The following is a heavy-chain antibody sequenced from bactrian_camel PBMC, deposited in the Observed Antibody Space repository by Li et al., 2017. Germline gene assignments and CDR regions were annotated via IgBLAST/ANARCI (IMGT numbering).Heavy chain of an antibody. CDR2: IASTGNT. V-gene: IGHV3S67*01. Sequence: VQLVESGGGSVQSGGSLRLSCAASGYTSSRYSMGWFRQAPGKEREGVAGIASTGNTRYADSVKGRFTISQDNDRNTLYLDMNNLKPEDTAKYYCAAVKYDYCSRSSGSYNYWGRGTQVTVS. CDR3: AAVKYDYCSRSSGSYNY. D-gene: IGHD3*01. CDR1: GYTSSRYS. J-gene: IGHJ4*01.